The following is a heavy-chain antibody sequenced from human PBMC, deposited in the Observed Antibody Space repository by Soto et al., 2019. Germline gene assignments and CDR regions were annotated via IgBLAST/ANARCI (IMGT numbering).Heavy chain of an antibody. V-gene: IGHV3-13*01. CDR2: IGTAGDT. J-gene: IGHJ4*01. D-gene: IGHD3-10*01. CDR1: GFTFSSYD. Sequence: EVQLVESGGGLVQPGGSLRLSCAASGFTFSSYDMHWVRQATGKGLEWVSAIGTAGDTYYPGSVKGRFTISRENAKNSLYIQMNSLRAGETAVYYCERVAPGYYCSGSQPMDYWGHGTLVTVSS. CDR3: ERVAPGYYCSGSQPMDY.